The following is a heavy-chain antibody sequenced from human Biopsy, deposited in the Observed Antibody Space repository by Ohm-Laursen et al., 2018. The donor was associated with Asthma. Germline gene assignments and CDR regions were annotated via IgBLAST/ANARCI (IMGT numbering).Heavy chain of an antibody. CDR2: IDQSGYT. CDR1: GGYLTGHY. D-gene: IGHD1-20*01. CDR3: ARAAITGIRGWFDP. J-gene: IGHJ5*02. Sequence: TLSLTCTVYGGYLTGHYWNWIRQPPGKGLEWIGEIDQSGYTNYNPSLKSRVTISADTSKNHFHLNLSSVTAADTAVYFCARAAITGIRGWFDPWGQGTQVTVSS. V-gene: IGHV4-34*01.